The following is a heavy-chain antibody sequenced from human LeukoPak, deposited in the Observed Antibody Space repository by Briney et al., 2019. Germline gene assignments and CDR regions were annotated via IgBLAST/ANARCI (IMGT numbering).Heavy chain of an antibody. CDR2: ISSSSSYI. J-gene: IGHJ4*02. CDR3: ARDRDYCSGGSCYWVPLCY. CDR1: GFTFSRAW. D-gene: IGHD2-15*01. Sequence: GGSLRLSCAASGFTFSRAWMSWLRQAPGKGLEWVSSISSSSSYIYYADSVKGRFTISRDNAKNSLYLQMNSLRAEDTAVYYCARDRDYCSGGSCYWVPLCYWGQGTLVTVSS. V-gene: IGHV3-21*01.